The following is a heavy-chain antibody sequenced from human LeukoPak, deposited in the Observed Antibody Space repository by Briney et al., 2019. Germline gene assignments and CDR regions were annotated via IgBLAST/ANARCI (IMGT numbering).Heavy chain of an antibody. CDR2: INLSGGST. V-gene: IGHV1-46*01. J-gene: IGHJ4*02. CDR1: GYTFTSYY. Sequence: GASVKVSCKASGYTFTSYYMHWVRQAPGQGLEWMGIINLSGGSTSYAQKFQGRVTMTSDTSTSTVYMELSSLGSEDTAVYYCARATVTTAYFDYWGQGTLVTVSS. D-gene: IGHD4-17*01. CDR3: ARATVTTAYFDY.